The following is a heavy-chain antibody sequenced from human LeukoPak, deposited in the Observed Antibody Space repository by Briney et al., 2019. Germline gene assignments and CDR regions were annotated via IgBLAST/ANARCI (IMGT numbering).Heavy chain of an antibody. V-gene: IGHV4-59*08. CDR2: VFHTVDT. D-gene: IGHD2-15*01. CDR1: GDSINSFY. Sequence: LETLSLTCAVSGDSINSFYWSWIRQPPGKGLEWIGYVFHTVDTNSNPSLESRVTVSLDTSTSQVSLRLTSVTAADTAVYYCARHPFATPFDHWGRGILVTVSS. J-gene: IGHJ4*02. CDR3: ARHPFATPFDH.